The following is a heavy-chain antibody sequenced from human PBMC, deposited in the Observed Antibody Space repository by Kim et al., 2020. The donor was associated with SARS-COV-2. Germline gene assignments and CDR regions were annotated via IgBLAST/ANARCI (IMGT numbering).Heavy chain of an antibody. V-gene: IGHV3-15*01. Sequence: KGRFTISRDDSKNTLYLQMNSLKTEDTAVYYCTTDPRSSPHYYYYYGMDVWGQGTTVTVSS. J-gene: IGHJ6*02. D-gene: IGHD3-10*01. CDR3: TTDPRSSPHYYYYYGMDV.